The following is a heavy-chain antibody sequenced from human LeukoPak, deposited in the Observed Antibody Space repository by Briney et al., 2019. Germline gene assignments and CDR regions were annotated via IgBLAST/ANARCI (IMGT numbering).Heavy chain of an antibody. CDR2: IRYDGTNK. D-gene: IGHD3-9*01. CDR3: AKDGVPSRYFGRNYFDY. Sequence: GGSVRLSCAASGFNFGGFSMSWVRQAPGKGLEWVAFIRYDGTNKYYADSVKGRFTISRDNFKNTLYLKMNNLRAEDTAVYYCAKDGVPSRYFGRNYFDYWGQGALVTVSS. CDR1: GFNFGGFS. J-gene: IGHJ4*02. V-gene: IGHV3-30*02.